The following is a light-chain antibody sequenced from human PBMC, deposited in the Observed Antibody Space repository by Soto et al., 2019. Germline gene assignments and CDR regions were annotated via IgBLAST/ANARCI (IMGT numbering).Light chain of an antibody. Sequence: ETVVTQSPGTVSLSPGERATLSCRASQSLGSRFLARYQQTPGQAPRLLIYGASNRATGVPDRFSGSGSGTDFTLTISRLEPEDFAVYYCQQYGSSPVTFGQGTKLEI. CDR3: QQYGSSPVT. V-gene: IGKV3-20*01. CDR2: GAS. CDR1: QSLGSRF. J-gene: IGKJ2*01.